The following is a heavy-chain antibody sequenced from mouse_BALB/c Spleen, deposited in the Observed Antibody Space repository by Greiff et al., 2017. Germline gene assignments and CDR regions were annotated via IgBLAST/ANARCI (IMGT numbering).Heavy chain of an antibody. CDR1: GYTFTSYY. D-gene: IGHD4-1*01. Sequence: QVQLQQSGAELVKPGASVKLSCKASGYTFTSYYMYWVKQRPGQGLEWIGEINPSNGGTNFNEKFKSKATLTVDKSSSTAYMQLSSLTSEDSAVYCCTRGGNWDAMDYWGQGTSVTVSS. CDR3: TRGGNWDAMDY. J-gene: IGHJ4*01. V-gene: IGHV1S81*02. CDR2: INPSNGGT.